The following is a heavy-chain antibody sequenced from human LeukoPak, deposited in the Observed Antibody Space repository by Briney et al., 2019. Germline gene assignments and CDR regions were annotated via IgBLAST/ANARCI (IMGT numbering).Heavy chain of an antibody. Sequence: PSETLSLTCTVSGGSISSYYWSWIRQPPGKGLEWIGYIYYSGSTNYNPSLKSRVTISVDTSKNQFSLKLSSVTAADTAVYCCARQARDYGDNWFDPWGQGTLVTVSS. CDR1: GGSISSYY. CDR2: IYYSGST. V-gene: IGHV4-59*08. D-gene: IGHD4-17*01. CDR3: ARQARDYGDNWFDP. J-gene: IGHJ5*02.